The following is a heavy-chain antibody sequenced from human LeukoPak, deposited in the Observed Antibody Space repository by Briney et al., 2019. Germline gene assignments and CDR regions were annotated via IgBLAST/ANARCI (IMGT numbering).Heavy chain of an antibody. D-gene: IGHD2-8*01. CDR2: IYPDDSDT. V-gene: IGHV5-51*01. Sequence: GESLKIPCKGSGYTFSSYWIGWVRQMPGKGLEWMGIIYPDDSDTRYSPSFQGQVTISADKSISTAYLQWSSLKASGTAMYYCARLAYCSNDVCYSNYYYSMDVWGKGTTVTLSS. J-gene: IGHJ6*03. CDR3: ARLAYCSNDVCYSNYYYSMDV. CDR1: GYTFSSYW.